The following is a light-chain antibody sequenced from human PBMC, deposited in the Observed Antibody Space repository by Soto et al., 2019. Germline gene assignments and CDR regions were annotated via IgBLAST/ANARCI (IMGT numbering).Light chain of an antibody. CDR1: SSNIGAGYY. Sequence: QSVLTQPPSVSGAPGLRVTISCTGNSSNIGAGYYVHWYQQLPGTAPKLLIFGNTNRPSGVPDRFSGSKSGTSASLAITGLQAEDEADYFCQSYDSSLSGSVFGPGTKLTVL. CDR2: GNT. V-gene: IGLV1-40*01. J-gene: IGLJ1*01. CDR3: QSYDSSLSGSV.